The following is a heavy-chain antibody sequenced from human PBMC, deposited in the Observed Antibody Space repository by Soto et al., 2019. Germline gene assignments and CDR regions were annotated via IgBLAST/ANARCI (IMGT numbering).Heavy chain of an antibody. CDR2: INPIGGRT. J-gene: IGHJ5*02. CDR1: GYTFTSYY. CDR3: ARVSGWNYVS. D-gene: IGHD1-7*01. Sequence: ASVKVSCKASGYTFTSYYMHWVRQAPGQGLEWMGIINPIGGRTSYAQKFQGRVTMTTDKSTSTAYMELSSLRSEDTAVYYCARVSGWNYVSWGQGTLVTVSS. V-gene: IGHV1-46*01.